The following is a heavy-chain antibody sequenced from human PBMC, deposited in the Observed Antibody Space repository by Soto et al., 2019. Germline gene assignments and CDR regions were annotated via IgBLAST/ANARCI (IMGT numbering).Heavy chain of an antibody. V-gene: IGHV3-30-3*01. CDR2: ISYDGSNK. Sequence: GGSLRLSCAASGFTFSSYAMHWVRQAPGKGLEWVAVISYDGSNKYYADSVKGRFTISRDNSKNTLYLQMNSLRADDTAVYYCARPGNYYDSSGYTDPYFDYWGQGTLVTVSS. D-gene: IGHD3-22*01. CDR1: GFTFSSYA. J-gene: IGHJ4*02. CDR3: ARPGNYYDSSGYTDPYFDY.